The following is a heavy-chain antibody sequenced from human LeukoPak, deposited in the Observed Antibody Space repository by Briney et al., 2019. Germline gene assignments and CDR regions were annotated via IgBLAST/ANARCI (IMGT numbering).Heavy chain of an antibody. CDR2: ISPVSSYT. Sequence: SGGSLRLSCLASGFSFNSYTMNWVREAPGKGLEWVSTISPVSSYTWYAESVKGRFTISRDNPKNSLYLQMDSLRAEDTAVYYCVRDVSRRIGMDVWGQGTTVTVPS. CDR1: GFSFNSYT. V-gene: IGHV3-21*01. D-gene: IGHD2/OR15-2a*01. J-gene: IGHJ6*02. CDR3: VRDVSRRIGMDV.